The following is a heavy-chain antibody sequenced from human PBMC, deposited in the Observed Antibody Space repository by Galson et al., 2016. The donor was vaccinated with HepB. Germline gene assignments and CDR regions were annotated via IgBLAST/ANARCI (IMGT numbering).Heavy chain of an antibody. J-gene: IGHJ4*02. CDR3: ARDGGSGWSRLW. V-gene: IGHV1-3*04. Sequence: SVKVSCKASGYTFTNYAIHWVRQAPGQRLEWMGWTNNANGNTEYSQSFQGRVTFTRDTSASTAYMGLSSLRSEDTAVYYCARDGGSGWSRLWWGQGTLVAVSS. CDR1: GYTFTNYA. CDR2: TNNANGNT. D-gene: IGHD6-19*01.